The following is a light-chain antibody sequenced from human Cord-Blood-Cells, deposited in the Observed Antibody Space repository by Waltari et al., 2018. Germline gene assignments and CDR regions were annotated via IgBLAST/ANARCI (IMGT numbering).Light chain of an antibody. V-gene: IGKV4-1*01. CDR1: QSVLYSTNNKKY. CDR2: WAS. Sequence: DIVMTQSPDSLAVALGERATIHCKSSQSVLYSTNNKKYLTWYQQKPGHPPKLLIYWASTRESGVPDRFSGSGSGTDFTLTISSLQAEDVAVYYCQQYYSTPLTFGGGTKVEIK. CDR3: QQYYSTPLT. J-gene: IGKJ4*01.